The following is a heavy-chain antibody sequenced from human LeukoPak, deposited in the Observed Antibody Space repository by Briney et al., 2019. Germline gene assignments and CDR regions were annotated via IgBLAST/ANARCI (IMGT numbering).Heavy chain of an antibody. D-gene: IGHD5-18*01. J-gene: IGHJ4*02. CDR1: GFTFGSHA. V-gene: IGHV3-23*01. Sequence: GGSLRLSCEASGFTFGSHAMSWVRQAPGKGLEWVAGIFGSGGSPHYADSVKGRFTISRDNSRNTVYLQINSLRAEDTAVYYCGKTTVGYSSGQKPAWPVDYWGQGTLVTVSS. CDR2: IFGSGGSP. CDR3: GKTTVGYSSGQKPAWPVDY.